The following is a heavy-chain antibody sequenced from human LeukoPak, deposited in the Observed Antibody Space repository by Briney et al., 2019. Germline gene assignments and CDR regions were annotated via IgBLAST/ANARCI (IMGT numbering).Heavy chain of an antibody. Sequence: ASVTVSFKTSVYTFTSYDINWVRQATGQGLEWMGWMNPNSGKTGYAQKFQGRVTMTRHPSLITAYMELSSLRSEDTAVYYCARGPGYSSGWSTGMPKGWFDPWGQGPLVTVSS. D-gene: IGHD6-19*01. CDR1: VYTFTSYD. V-gene: IGHV1-8*01. CDR2: MNPNSGKT. CDR3: ARGPGYSSGWSTGMPKGWFDP. J-gene: IGHJ5*02.